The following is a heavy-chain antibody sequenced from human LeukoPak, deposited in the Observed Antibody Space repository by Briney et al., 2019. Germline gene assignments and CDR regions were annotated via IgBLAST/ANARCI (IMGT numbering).Heavy chain of an antibody. CDR3: AKAFRDYVPFDY. J-gene: IGHJ4*02. D-gene: IGHD4-17*01. CDR1: GFTFSSHA. V-gene: IGHV3-23*01. CDR2: ISRSGGST. Sequence: GGSLRLSCAASGFTFSSHAMSWVRQAPGKGLEWVSAISRSGGSTYYADSVKGRFTISRDNSKNTLHLQMNSLRAEDTAVYYCAKAFRDYVPFDYWGQGTLVTVSS.